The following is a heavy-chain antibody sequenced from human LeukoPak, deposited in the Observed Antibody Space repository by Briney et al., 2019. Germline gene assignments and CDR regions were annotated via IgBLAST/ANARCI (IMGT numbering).Heavy chain of an antibody. Sequence: SETLSLTCAVSGGSFSGYYWSWIRQPPGKGLEWIGEINHSGSTNYNPSLKSRVTISVDTSKNKFSLKLSSVTAADTAVYYCARVRVGYRYGFDYWGQGTLVTVSS. CDR2: INHSGST. V-gene: IGHV4-34*01. J-gene: IGHJ4*02. CDR1: GGSFSGYY. D-gene: IGHD5-18*01. CDR3: ARVRVGYRYGFDY.